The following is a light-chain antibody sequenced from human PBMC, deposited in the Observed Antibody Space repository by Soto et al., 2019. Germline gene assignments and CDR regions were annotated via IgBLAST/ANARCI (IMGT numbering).Light chain of an antibody. CDR1: SSDVGSYNL. Sequence: QSALTQPASVSGSPGQSITISCTGTSSDVGSYNLVSWYLQHPGKAPKLMIYEGSKRPSGVSNRFSGSKSGNTASLTISGLQAEDEADYYCCSYAGSSTFYVVFGGGTKVTVL. CDR2: EGS. J-gene: IGLJ2*01. CDR3: CSYAGSSTFYVV. V-gene: IGLV2-23*01.